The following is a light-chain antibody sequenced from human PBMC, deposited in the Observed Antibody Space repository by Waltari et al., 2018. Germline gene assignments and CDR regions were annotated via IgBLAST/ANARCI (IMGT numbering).Light chain of an antibody. CDR1: QSVSSSY. CDR2: GAS. CDR3: QQYGSSPWT. V-gene: IGKV3-20*01. J-gene: IGKJ1*01. Sequence: EIVLTQSPGTLSLSPGESATLSCRASQSVSSSYLAWYQPKPGQAPRPLIYGASSRATGIPDRFSGSGSGTDFTLTINRLEPEDFAVYYCQQYGSSPWTFGQGTKVEIK.